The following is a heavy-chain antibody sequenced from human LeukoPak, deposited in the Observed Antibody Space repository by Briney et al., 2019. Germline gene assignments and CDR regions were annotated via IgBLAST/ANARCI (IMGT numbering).Heavy chain of an antibody. D-gene: IGHD6-25*01. CDR1: GFTFDYYS. CDR2: ISHDGSNK. Sequence: PGGSLRLSCAASGFTFDYYSIHWVRQVPGKGLEWVAFISHDGSNKYYADSVKGRFTISRDNSKNTLYLEMLSLRAEDTAVYYCARDHGSGWNQEYFFDFWGQGTLVTVSS. J-gene: IGHJ4*02. V-gene: IGHV3-30-3*01. CDR3: ARDHGSGWNQEYFFDF.